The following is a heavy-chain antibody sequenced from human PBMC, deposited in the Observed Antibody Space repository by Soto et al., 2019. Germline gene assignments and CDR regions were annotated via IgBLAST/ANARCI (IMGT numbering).Heavy chain of an antibody. Sequence: SETLSLTCTVSGGSVSSGGYYWSWIRQPPGKGLEWVGHISYTGRTNYDPSLKSRVTISVETSKNQFSLELTSVTAADTAVYYCARDFDSFDYWGRGTLVTVSS. CDR1: GGSVSSGGYY. CDR2: ISYTGRT. D-gene: IGHD3-3*01. V-gene: IGHV4-61*08. J-gene: IGHJ4*02. CDR3: ARDFDSFDY.